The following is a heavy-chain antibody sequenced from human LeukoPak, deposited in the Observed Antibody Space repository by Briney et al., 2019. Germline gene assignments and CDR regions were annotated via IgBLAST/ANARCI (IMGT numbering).Heavy chain of an antibody. Sequence: ASVKVSCKASGYTFSSYDFTWVRQAPGQGLDLMGWISAYHSHTTYAQKLPGRVTMTTHTSTSTAYMELRSLRSDDTAVYYCARVRTTLLDNWGQGTLVTVSS. CDR2: ISAYHSHT. V-gene: IGHV1-18*01. J-gene: IGHJ4*02. CDR1: GYTFSSYD. CDR3: ARVRTTLLDN. D-gene: IGHD2/OR15-2a*01.